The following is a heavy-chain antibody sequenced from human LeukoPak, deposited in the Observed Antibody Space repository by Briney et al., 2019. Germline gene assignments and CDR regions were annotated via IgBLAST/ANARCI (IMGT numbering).Heavy chain of an antibody. CDR2: INPNSGGT. CDR3: ARGAGTLYYYDTSGYYEW. D-gene: IGHD3-22*01. V-gene: IGHV1-2*02. Sequence: ASVKVSCKTSGYTFTAYYIHWVRQAPGQGLEWMRWINPNSGGTKYAQKFQGGVTMTRDTSITTVYLELSRLRSDDTAMYYCARGAGTLYYYDTSGYYEWWGQGTLVTVSS. J-gene: IGHJ4*01. CDR1: GYTFTAYY.